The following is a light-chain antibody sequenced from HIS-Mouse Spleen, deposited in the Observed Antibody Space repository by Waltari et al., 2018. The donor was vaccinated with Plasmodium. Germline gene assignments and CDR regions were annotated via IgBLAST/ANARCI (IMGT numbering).Light chain of an antibody. V-gene: IGKV1-39*01. CDR3: QQNYDTWT. Sequence: DIQMTQSPSSLSASVGDSVTITCRASQSISSYLNWYQQKPGQATKLLIYAASSLKSGVPSRFSGSGSGTDFTHTISGLQPEDLATYYCQQNYDTWTFGQGTKVEIK. CDR1: QSISSY. J-gene: IGKJ1*01. CDR2: AAS.